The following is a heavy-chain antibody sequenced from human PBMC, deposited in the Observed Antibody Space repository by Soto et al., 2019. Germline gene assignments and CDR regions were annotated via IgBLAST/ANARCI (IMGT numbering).Heavy chain of an antibody. CDR3: ARDQGSSWYFDY. D-gene: IGHD6-13*01. J-gene: IGHJ4*02. CDR2: INAGNGNT. Sequence: ASVKVSCKASGYTVTSYAMHWVRQAPGQRLEWMGWINAGNGNTKYSQKFQGRVTITRDTSASTAYMELSSLRSEDTAVYYCARDQGSSWYFDYWGQGTLVTVSS. CDR1: GYTVTSYA. V-gene: IGHV1-3*01.